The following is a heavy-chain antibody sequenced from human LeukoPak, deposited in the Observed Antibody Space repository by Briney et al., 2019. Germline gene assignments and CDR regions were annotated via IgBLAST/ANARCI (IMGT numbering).Heavy chain of an antibody. V-gene: IGHV3-21*01. CDR2: ISSSSSYI. J-gene: IGHJ4*02. CDR3: AKDSAYYYDSSGYYCD. CDR1: GFTFSSYS. Sequence: GGSLRLSCAASGFTFSSYSMNWVRQAPGKGLEWVSSISSSSSYIYYADSVKGRFTISRDNAKNSLYLQMNSLRAEDTAVYYCAKDSAYYYDSSGYYCDWGQGTLVTVSS. D-gene: IGHD3-22*01.